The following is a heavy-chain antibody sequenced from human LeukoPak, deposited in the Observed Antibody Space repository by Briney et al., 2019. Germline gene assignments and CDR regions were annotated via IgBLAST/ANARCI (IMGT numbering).Heavy chain of an antibody. CDR2: MNPNSGNT. CDR1: GYTFTSYD. CDR3: ARGFLRDFLTGYLAGDY. Sequence: ASVKVSCKASGYTFTSYDINWVRQATGQGLEWMGWMNPNSGNTGYAQKFQGRVTITRNTSISTAYMELSSLRSEDTAVYYCARGFLRDFLTGYLAGDYWGQGTLVTVSS. V-gene: IGHV1-8*03. J-gene: IGHJ4*02. D-gene: IGHD3-9*01.